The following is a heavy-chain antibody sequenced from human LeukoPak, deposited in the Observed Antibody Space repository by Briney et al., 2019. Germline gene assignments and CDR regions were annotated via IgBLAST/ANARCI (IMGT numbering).Heavy chain of an antibody. J-gene: IGHJ4*02. CDR2: ISAYNGNT. CDR3: ARGGDGDILTGLVFDY. V-gene: IGHV1-18*01. D-gene: IGHD3-9*01. Sequence: ASVKVSCKASGYRFTSYGISWVRQAPGQGLEWMGWISAYNGNTNYAQKLQGRVTMTTDTSTSTAYMELKSLRSDDTAVYYCARGGDGDILTGLVFDYWGQGTLVTVSS. CDR1: GYRFTSYG.